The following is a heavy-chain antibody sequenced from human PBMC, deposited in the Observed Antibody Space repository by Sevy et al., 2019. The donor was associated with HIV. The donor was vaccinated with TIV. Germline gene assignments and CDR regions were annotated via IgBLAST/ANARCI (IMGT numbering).Heavy chain of an antibody. J-gene: IGHJ6*02. CDR1: GFTLSNFG. Sequence: GGSLRLSCAASGFTLSNFGMSWVRQAPGKGLEWVSTISGSGGTTYYANSVKGRFIISRDNSKKALYLQMNSLRAEDTALYYCAKGDTSTRYYYYGMDVWGQGTAVTVSS. D-gene: IGHD2-2*01. CDR3: AKGDTSTRYYYYGMDV. V-gene: IGHV3-23*01. CDR2: ISGSGGTT.